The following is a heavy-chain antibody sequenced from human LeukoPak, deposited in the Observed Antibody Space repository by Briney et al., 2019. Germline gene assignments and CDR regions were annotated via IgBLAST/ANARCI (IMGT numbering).Heavy chain of an antibody. V-gene: IGHV4-34*01. Sequence: PSETLSLTCAVYGGSFSGYYWSWIRQPPGKGLEWIGEINHSGSTNYNPSLKSRVTISVDTSKNQFSLKLSSVTAADTAVYYCARVGGNSGAFDIWGQGTMVTVSS. CDR3: ARVGGNSGAFDI. CDR1: GGSFSGYY. J-gene: IGHJ3*02. CDR2: INHSGST. D-gene: IGHD4-23*01.